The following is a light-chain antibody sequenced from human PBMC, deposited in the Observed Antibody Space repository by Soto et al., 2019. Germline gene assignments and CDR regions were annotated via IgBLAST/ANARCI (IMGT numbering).Light chain of an antibody. CDR3: QQYNSYSVT. Sequence: DIQMTQSPSTLSASEGDRVTTTCRASQSISSWLAWYQQKPGKAPKLLIYDASSLESGVPSRFSGSGSGTEFTLTISSLQPDDFATYYCQQYNSYSVTFGQGTKVDIK. CDR2: DAS. CDR1: QSISSW. J-gene: IGKJ1*01. V-gene: IGKV1-5*01.